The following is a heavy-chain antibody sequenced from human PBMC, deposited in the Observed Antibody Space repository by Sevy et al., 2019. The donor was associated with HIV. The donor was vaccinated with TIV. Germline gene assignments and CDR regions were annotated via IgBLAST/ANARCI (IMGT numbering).Heavy chain of an antibody. Sequence: GGSLRLSCAASGLTFSSYAMHWVRQAPGKGLEWVAVTSYDGSNKYYADSVKGRFTISRDNSKNTLYLQMNSLRAEDTAVYYCARDTNPELAVSLWDDAFDIWGQGTMVTVSS. J-gene: IGHJ3*02. D-gene: IGHD1-26*01. CDR1: GLTFSSYA. V-gene: IGHV3-30-3*01. CDR3: ARDTNPELAVSLWDDAFDI. CDR2: TSYDGSNK.